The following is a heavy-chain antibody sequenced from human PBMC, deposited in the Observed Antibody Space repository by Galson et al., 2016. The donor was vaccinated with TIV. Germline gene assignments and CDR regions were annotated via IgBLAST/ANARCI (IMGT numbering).Heavy chain of an antibody. CDR1: GFTFSIYA. V-gene: IGHV3-30*18. Sequence: SLRLSCAASGFTFSIYAMHWVRQAPVKGLEWVGLISYDGSNKWYADSVKGRFTISRDNSKNTLYLQMNSLRVEDTAVYYCAKVGARGYGDYPYYLAYWGQGTLVTVSS. J-gene: IGHJ4*02. D-gene: IGHD4-17*01. CDR2: ISYDGSNK. CDR3: AKVGARGYGDYPYYLAY.